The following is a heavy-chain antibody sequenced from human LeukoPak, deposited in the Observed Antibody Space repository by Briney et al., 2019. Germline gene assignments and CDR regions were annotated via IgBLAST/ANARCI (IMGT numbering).Heavy chain of an antibody. CDR1: GGSISGHY. D-gene: IGHD2-21*02. CDR2: MYYSGST. CDR3: ARLGMRRLLDL. J-gene: IGHJ5*02. Sequence: SETLSLTCTVSGGSISGHYWSWIRQPPGKGLEWIGYMYYSGSTSYNPSLKSRVTMSVDTSKNQFSLKLSSVTAADTAVYFRARLGMRRLLDLWGQGTLVTVSS. V-gene: IGHV4-59*11.